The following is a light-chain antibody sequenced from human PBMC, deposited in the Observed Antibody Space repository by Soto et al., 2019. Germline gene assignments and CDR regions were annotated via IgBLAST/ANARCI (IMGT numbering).Light chain of an antibody. CDR2: LEGSGNY. CDR3: ETWDSNTRV. J-gene: IGLJ3*02. CDR1: SGHSSYI. Sequence: QPVLTQSSSASASLGSSVKLTCTLSSGHSSYIIAWHQQQPGKAPRYFMKLEGSGNYNKGSGVPDRFSGSSSGADRYLTISTLQFEDEADYYCETWDSNTRVFGGGTKLTVL. V-gene: IGLV4-60*02.